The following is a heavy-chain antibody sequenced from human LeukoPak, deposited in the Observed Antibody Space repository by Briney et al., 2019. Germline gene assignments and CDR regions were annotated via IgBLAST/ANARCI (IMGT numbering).Heavy chain of an antibody. V-gene: IGHV3-11*01. CDR1: GFTFSDYY. Sequence: GGSLRLSCAASGFTFSDYYMSWVRQAPGKGLEWVSYISNTGSTIYYAGSVKGRFTISRDNAKNSLYLQMNSLRAEDTAVYYCARGYYDSGGYLYWGQGTLVTVSS. J-gene: IGHJ4*02. CDR2: ISNTGSTI. CDR3: ARGYYDSGGYLY. D-gene: IGHD3-22*01.